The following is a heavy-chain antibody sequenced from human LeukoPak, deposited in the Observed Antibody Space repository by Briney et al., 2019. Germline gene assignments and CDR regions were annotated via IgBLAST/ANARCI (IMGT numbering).Heavy chain of an antibody. J-gene: IGHJ4*02. V-gene: IGHV3-23*01. CDR1: GFTFSSYA. D-gene: IGHD4-17*01. CDR3: AKRGTVTTFGHSDY. Sequence: GGSLRVSCAASGFTFSSYAMSWVRQAPGKGLEWVSAISGSGGTTFYADSVKGRFTISRDNSKNTMYLQMKSLRVEDTAVYYCAKRGTVTTFGHSDYWGQGTLVTVSS. CDR2: ISGSGGTT.